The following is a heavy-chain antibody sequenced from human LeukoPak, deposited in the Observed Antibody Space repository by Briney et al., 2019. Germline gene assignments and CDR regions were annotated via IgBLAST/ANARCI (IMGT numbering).Heavy chain of an antibody. Sequence: GGSLRLSCAASGFTFSSYSMNWVRQAPGKGLEWVSYISSSSSTICYADSVKGRFTISRDNAKNSLYPQMNSLRAEDTAVYYCARDLAASSGYLPNYWGQGTLVTVSS. CDR1: GFTFSSYS. D-gene: IGHD3-22*01. CDR3: ARDLAASSGYLPNY. CDR2: ISSSSSTI. J-gene: IGHJ4*02. V-gene: IGHV3-48*01.